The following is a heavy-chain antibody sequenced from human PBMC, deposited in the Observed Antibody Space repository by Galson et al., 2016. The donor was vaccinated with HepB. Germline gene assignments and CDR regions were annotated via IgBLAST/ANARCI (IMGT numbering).Heavy chain of an antibody. V-gene: IGHV1-69*13. Sequence: SVKVSCKASGGTFSSYGIVWVRQAPGQGLEWMEGISPIFGTTNYAQKFQGRVTITADESTTTVYMELSSLRSEDTAVYYCARNTIFGVSRGAWFDPWGQGTLVTVSS. CDR2: ISPIFGTT. D-gene: IGHD3-3*01. CDR3: ARNTIFGVSRGAWFDP. CDR1: GGTFSSYG. J-gene: IGHJ5*02.